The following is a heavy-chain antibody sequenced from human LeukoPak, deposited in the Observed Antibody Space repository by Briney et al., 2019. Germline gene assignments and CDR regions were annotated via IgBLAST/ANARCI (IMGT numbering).Heavy chain of an antibody. Sequence: GGSLRLSCAASGFTFDDYAMRWVRQAPGKGLEWVSGISWNSGSIGYADSVKGRFTISRDNAKNSLYLQMNSLRAEDTALYYCAKDRGSSWTGFDYWAQGTLVTVSS. CDR1: GFTFDDYA. J-gene: IGHJ4*02. CDR2: ISWNSGSI. D-gene: IGHD6-13*01. V-gene: IGHV3-9*01. CDR3: AKDRGSSWTGFDY.